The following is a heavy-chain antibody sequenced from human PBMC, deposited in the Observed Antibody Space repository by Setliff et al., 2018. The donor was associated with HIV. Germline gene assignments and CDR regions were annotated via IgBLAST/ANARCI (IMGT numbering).Heavy chain of an antibody. CDR3: AGSRGYFVQAD. CDR2: ISNTGNTI. Sequence: PGGSLRLSCAASGFTFSDYFMTWIRQAPGKGPEWVSYISNTGNTIYYTDSVKGRFTISRDNAKNSLYLQMNSLRAEDTAVYYCAGSRGYFVQADWGQGTLVTVSS. J-gene: IGHJ4*02. V-gene: IGHV3-11*04. D-gene: IGHD5-18*01. CDR1: GFTFSDYF.